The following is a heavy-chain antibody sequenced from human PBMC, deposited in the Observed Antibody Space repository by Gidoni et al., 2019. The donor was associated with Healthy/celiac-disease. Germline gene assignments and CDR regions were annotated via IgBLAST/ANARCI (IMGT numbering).Heavy chain of an antibody. V-gene: IGHV3-30-3*01. Sequence: VQLVASGGGVVQPGRSLRLSCAPSGFPFSSYAMHWVRQAPGKGLEWVAVISYDGSNKYYADSVKGRFTISRDNSKNTLYLQMNSLRAEDTAVYYCAREAPTLYYYYGMDVWGQGTTVTVSS. CDR1: GFPFSSYA. J-gene: IGHJ6*02. CDR3: AREAPTLYYYYGMDV. CDR2: ISYDGSNK.